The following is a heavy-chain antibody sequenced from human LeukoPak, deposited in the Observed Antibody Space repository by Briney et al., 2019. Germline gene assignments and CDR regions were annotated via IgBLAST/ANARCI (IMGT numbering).Heavy chain of an antibody. CDR3: ARALRSQGAAAGTGYLDS. CDR2: INYSETT. CDR1: NGSINTYF. D-gene: IGHD6-13*01. Sequence: SETLSLTCTVSNGSINTYFWTWIRQPPGRGLEWIGIINYSETTRYNPSLKSGVTLSVDTSKNLFSLKLDSVTAADTAVYFCARALRSQGAAAGTGYLDSWGQGALVTVSS. V-gene: IGHV4-59*08. J-gene: IGHJ4*02.